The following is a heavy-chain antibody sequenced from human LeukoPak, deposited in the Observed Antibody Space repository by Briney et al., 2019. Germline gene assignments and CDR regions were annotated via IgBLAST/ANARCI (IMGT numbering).Heavy chain of an antibody. J-gene: IGHJ4*02. D-gene: IGHD6-19*01. CDR2: IIPIFGTA. V-gene: IGHV1-69*13. CDR1: GGTFSSYA. Sequence: ASVKVSCKASGGTFSSYAISCVRQAPGQGLEWMGGIIPIFGTANYAQKFQGRVTITADESTSTAYMELSSLRSEDTAVYYCARGPIAVAGDQFDYWGQGTLVTVSS. CDR3: ARGPIAVAGDQFDY.